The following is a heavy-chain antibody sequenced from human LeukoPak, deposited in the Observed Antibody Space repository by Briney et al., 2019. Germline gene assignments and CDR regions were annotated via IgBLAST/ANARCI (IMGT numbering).Heavy chain of an antibody. CDR1: GYTFTSYG. D-gene: IGHD3-16*02. Sequence: ASVKVSCKASGYTFTSYGISWVRQAPGQGLEWMGWISAYNGNTNYAQKLQGRVTMTTDTSTSTAYMELRSLRSDDTAVYYCARVYDYVWGSYRLNYFDYWGQGTLVTVSS. CDR3: ARVYDYVWGSYRLNYFDY. J-gene: IGHJ4*02. V-gene: IGHV1-18*01. CDR2: ISAYNGNT.